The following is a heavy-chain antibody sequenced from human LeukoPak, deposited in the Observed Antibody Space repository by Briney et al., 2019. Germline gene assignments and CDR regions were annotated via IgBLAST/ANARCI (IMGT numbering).Heavy chain of an antibody. CDR2: ISGSSSYT. CDR3: ASRRSGYENY. CDR1: GFPFSDYY. V-gene: IGHV3-11*06. Sequence: GGSLRLSFAASGFPFSDYYMSWIRQAPGKGLEWVSYISGSSSYTNYADSVKGRFTISRDNAENSLFLQMNSLRAEDTAVYYCASRRSGYENYWGLGTLVTVSS. D-gene: IGHD5-12*01. J-gene: IGHJ4*02.